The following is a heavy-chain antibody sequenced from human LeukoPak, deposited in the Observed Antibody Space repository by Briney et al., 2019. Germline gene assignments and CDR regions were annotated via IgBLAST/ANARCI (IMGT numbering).Heavy chain of an antibody. CDR2: VYSGGGT. CDR3: ARDLASYAGDCYSGGFDY. J-gene: IGHJ4*02. Sequence: SDTLSLTRTVSGYSTSSGYYWGWIRQSPGQGLEWIGSVYSGGGTSYNPSLRSRVIVSVDTSKNHFSLKMSSVTAADTAVYYCARDLASYAGDCYSGGFDYWGQGALVTVSS. CDR1: GYSTSSGYY. D-gene: IGHD2-21*02. V-gene: IGHV4-38-2*02.